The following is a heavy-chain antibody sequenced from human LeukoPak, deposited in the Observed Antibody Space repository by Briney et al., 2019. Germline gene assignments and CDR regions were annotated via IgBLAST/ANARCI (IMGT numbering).Heavy chain of an antibody. CDR2: INPSGGST. CDR1: GYTFTSYY. CDR3: ARDRIINYYGSGSYGGY. Sequence: ASVKVSCKASGYTFTSYYMHWVRQAPGQGLEWMGIINPSGGSTSYAQKFQGRVTMTRDMSTSTAYMELRSLRSDDTAVYYCARDRIINYYGSGSYGGYWGQGTLVTVSS. V-gene: IGHV1-46*01. D-gene: IGHD3-10*01. J-gene: IGHJ4*02.